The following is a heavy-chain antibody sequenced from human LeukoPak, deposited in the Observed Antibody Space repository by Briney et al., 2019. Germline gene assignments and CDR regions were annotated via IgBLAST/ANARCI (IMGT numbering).Heavy chain of an antibody. CDR3: ARGSSSSFNFDL. Sequence: SETLSLTCAVSGGSIGSYYWSWIRQPPGKGLEWIGNFYYSGSTNCNPSLKSRVTISVDTSKSQSSLKVSSVTAADTAVYYCARGSSSSFNFDLWGRGTLVTVSS. V-gene: IGHV4-59*01. D-gene: IGHD6-13*01. J-gene: IGHJ2*01. CDR2: FYYSGST. CDR1: GGSIGSYY.